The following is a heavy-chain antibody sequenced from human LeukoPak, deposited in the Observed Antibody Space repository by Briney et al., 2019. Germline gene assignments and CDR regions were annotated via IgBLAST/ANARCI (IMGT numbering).Heavy chain of an antibody. CDR3: TTGLDYYDSSDAFDI. D-gene: IGHD3-22*01. J-gene: IGHJ3*02. V-gene: IGHV3-15*01. CDR1: GFTFSNAW. CDR2: IKSKTDGGTT. Sequence: GGSLRLSCAASGFTFSNAWMSWVRQAPGKGLEWVGRIKSKTDGGTTDYAAPVKGRFTISREDSKNTLYLQMNSLKTEDTAVYYCTTGLDYYDSSDAFDIWGQGTMVTVSS.